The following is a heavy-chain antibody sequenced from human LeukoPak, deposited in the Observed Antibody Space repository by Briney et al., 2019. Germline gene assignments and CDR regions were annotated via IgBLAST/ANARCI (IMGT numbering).Heavy chain of an antibody. V-gene: IGHV3-48*01. CDR1: GFTYSTYA. D-gene: IGHD3-16*01. CDR2: ISSSGTTI. J-gene: IGHJ6*03. Sequence: GGSLRLSCAASGFTYSTYAMSWVRQAPGKGLEWVSYISSSGTTIYYADSVKGRFTISRDNSKNTLYLQMNSLRAEDTAVYYCAKLGGQEVYNYYVGVWGKGTTVAVSS. CDR3: AKLGGQEVYNYYVGV.